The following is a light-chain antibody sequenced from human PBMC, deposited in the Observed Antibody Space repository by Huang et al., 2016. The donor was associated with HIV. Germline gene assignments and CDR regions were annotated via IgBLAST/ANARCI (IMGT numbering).Light chain of an antibody. Sequence: DIQITQSPSSLSASVGDTVNITCRERQKIKRDLNWYQQEPGKAPKLLISAASNFQSGVPSTFSGSGSGTDCTLTINSLQPEDSATYYCQQSARTPRTFGQGTKLEI. CDR3: QQSARTPRT. V-gene: IGKV1-39*01. CDR2: AAS. CDR1: QKIKRD. J-gene: IGKJ2*01.